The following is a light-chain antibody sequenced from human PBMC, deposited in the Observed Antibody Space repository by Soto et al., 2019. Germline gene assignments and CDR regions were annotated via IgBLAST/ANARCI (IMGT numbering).Light chain of an antibody. CDR1: QSVSNNY. Sequence: EIVLTQSPGTLSLSPGERGTLSCRASQSVSNNYLAWYQQKPGQPPRLLIYGAYTRATDIPDRFSGSGSGTHFTLTISRLEPEDFAVYYCQQYGSSPLTFGPGTRVDLK. CDR3: QQYGSSPLT. V-gene: IGKV3-20*01. CDR2: GAY. J-gene: IGKJ3*01.